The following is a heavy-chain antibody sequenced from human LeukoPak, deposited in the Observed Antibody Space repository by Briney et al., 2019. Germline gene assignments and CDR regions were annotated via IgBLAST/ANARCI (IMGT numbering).Heavy chain of an antibody. J-gene: IGHJ4*02. Sequence: GESLKISCKGSGYSFTSYWIGWVRQMPGKGLERMGIIYPGDSDTRYSPSFQGQATISADKSISTAYLQWSSLKASDTAMYYCARLHHPNIVATMAVSRSWGQGTLVTVSS. V-gene: IGHV5-51*01. D-gene: IGHD5-12*01. CDR1: GYSFTSYW. CDR3: ARLHHPNIVATMAVSRS. CDR2: IYPGDSDT.